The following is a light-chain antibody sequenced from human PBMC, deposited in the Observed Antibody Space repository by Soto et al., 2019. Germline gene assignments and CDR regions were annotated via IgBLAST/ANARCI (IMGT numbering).Light chain of an antibody. CDR3: AAWHSDLSSWV. CDR2: DNH. CDR1: IFDIGNNY. Sequence: QSVLTQPPSVSAAPGQKVTISCSGSIFDIGNNYVSWYQQIPGTAPRLLIYDNHKPPSGIPDRFSGSKSDTSATLGIDGLQTGDDADSYCAAWHSDLSSWVVGGGTKLTVL. J-gene: IGLJ3*02. V-gene: IGLV1-51*01.